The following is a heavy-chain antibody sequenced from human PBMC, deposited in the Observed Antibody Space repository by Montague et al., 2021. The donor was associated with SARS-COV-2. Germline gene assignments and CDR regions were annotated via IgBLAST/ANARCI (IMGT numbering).Heavy chain of an antibody. V-gene: IGHV4-61*01. CDR3: ARHSGRDTIFGVVIIPDAFDI. CDR2: IYYSGST. J-gene: IGHJ3*02. CDR1: GGSVSSGSCD. D-gene: IGHD3-3*01. Sequence: SETLSLTCSVSGGSVSSGSCDWSWIRPPPGKGLEWIGYIYYSGSTNYNPSLKSRVTISVDTSKNQFSLKLSSVTTADTAVYYCARHSGRDTIFGVVIIPDAFDIWGQGTMVTVSS.